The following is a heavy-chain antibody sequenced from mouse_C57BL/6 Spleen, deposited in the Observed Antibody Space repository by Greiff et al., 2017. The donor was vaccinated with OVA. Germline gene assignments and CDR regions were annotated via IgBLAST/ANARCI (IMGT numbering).Heavy chain of an antibody. CDR3: ARWDYSSAWFAY. CDR2: INPNNGGT. D-gene: IGHD2-5*01. CDR1: GYTFTDYY. Sequence: EVQLQQSGPELVKPGASVKISCKASGYTFTDYYMNWVKPSHGKSLEWIGDINPNNGGTSYNQKFKGKATLTVDKSSSTAYMELRSLTSEDSAVYYCARWDYSSAWFAYWGQGTLVTVSA. V-gene: IGHV1-26*01. J-gene: IGHJ3*01.